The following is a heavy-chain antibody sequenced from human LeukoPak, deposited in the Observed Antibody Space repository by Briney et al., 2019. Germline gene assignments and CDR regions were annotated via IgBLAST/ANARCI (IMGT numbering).Heavy chain of an antibody. J-gene: IGHJ4*02. CDR1: GFTVSSNY. CDR2: IYSGGST. CDR3: ARDDSSVWGSYNY. Sequence: GGSLRLSCAASGFTVSSNYMSWVRQAPGKGLGWVSVIYSGGSTYYADSVKGRFTISRDNSKNTLYLQMNSLRAEDTAVYYCARDDSSVWGSYNYWGQGTLVTVSS. V-gene: IGHV3-53*01. D-gene: IGHD3-16*01.